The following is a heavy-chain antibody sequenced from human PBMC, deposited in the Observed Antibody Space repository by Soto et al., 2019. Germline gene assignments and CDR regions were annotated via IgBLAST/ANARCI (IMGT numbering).Heavy chain of an antibody. CDR1: GGTFSSYT. D-gene: IGHD1-26*01. J-gene: IGHJ2*01. CDR3: ASSGVGATLKKDYWYFDL. V-gene: IGHV1-69*02. Sequence: GASVKVSCKASGGTFSSYTISWVRQAPGQGLEWMGRIIPILGIANYAQKFQGRVTITADKSTSTAYMELSSLRSEDTAVYYCASSGVGATLKKDYWYFDLWGQGTLVTVSS. CDR2: IIPILGIA.